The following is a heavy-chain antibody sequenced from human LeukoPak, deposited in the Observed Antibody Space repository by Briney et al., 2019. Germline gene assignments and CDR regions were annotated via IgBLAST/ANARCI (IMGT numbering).Heavy chain of an antibody. D-gene: IGHD3-10*01. V-gene: IGHV1-18*01. CDR3: ARDLYYYGSGSYYDVFDV. Sequence: ASVKVSCKASGYTFSTYGISWVRQAPGQGLEWMGWISAYKGNTYYAQKLQGRVAMTTDTSTSTAYMELRSLRSDDTAIYYCARDLYYYGSGSYYDVFDVWGQGTMVTVSS. CDR2: ISAYKGNT. CDR1: GYTFSTYG. J-gene: IGHJ3*01.